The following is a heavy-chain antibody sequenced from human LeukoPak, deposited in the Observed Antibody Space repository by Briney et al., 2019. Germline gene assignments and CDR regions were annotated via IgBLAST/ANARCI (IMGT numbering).Heavy chain of an antibody. J-gene: IGHJ4*02. CDR3: ARGTSTD. Sequence: GGSLRLSCAPSGFSVSSNYMSWVRQAPGTGLEWVSVIYSGGSTYYAASVKGRFTLSRDNSKNTLYLQMNSLGAEDTAVYYCARGTSTDWGQGTLVTVSS. V-gene: IGHV3-66*01. CDR2: IYSGGST. CDR1: GFSVSSNY. D-gene: IGHD5/OR15-5a*01.